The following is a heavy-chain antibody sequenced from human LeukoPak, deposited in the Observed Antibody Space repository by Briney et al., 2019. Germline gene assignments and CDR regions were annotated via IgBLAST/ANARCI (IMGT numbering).Heavy chain of an antibody. CDR3: AKVGGYSYGYPDY. J-gene: IGHJ4*02. CDR2: ISGDGGST. D-gene: IGHD5-18*01. CDR1: GFTFDDYA. V-gene: IGHV3-43*02. Sequence: SGGSLRLSCAASGFTFDDYAMHWVRQAPGKGLEWVSLISGDGGSTYYADSVKGRFTISRDNSKNSLYLQMNSLRAEDTAVYYCAKVGGYSYGYPDYWGQGTLVTVSS.